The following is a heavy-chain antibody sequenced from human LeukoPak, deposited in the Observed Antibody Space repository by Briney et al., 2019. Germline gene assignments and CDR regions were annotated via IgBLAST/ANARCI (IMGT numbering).Heavy chain of an antibody. Sequence: GGSLRLSCAASGFRFSYHDMHWVRQAPGKGLEFVSSIGAAGAHTFYADSVKGRFTISRDNFQSTMYLQMDGLRPADSAVYYCARELGGTKTGGFDIWGQGTVVTVSS. J-gene: IGHJ3*02. CDR2: IGAAGAHT. CDR1: GFRFSYHD. D-gene: IGHD1-14*01. CDR3: ARELGGTKTGGFDI. V-gene: IGHV3-64*02.